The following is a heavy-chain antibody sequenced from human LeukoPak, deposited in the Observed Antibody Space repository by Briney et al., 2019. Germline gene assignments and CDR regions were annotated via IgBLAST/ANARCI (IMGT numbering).Heavy chain of an antibody. CDR1: GGSFSGYY. D-gene: IGHD3-22*01. V-gene: IGHV4-34*01. CDR2: INHSGST. Sequence: PSETLSLTCAVYGGSFSGYYWSWIRQPPGKGLEWIGEINHSGSTNYNPSLKSRVTISVDTSKNQFSLKLSSVTAADTAGYYCARGTRPHYYDSSGFGWFDPWGQGTLVTVSS. J-gene: IGHJ5*02. CDR3: ARGTRPHYYDSSGFGWFDP.